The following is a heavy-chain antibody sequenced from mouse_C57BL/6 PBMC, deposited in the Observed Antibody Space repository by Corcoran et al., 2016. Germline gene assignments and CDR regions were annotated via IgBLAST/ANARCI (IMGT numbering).Heavy chain of an antibody. V-gene: IGHV1-19*01. CDR1: GYTFTDYY. CDR3: AMGTTPRYFDV. Sequence: EVQLQQSGPVLVKPGASVKMSCKASGYTFTDYYMNWVKQSHGKSLEWIGVINPYNGGTSYNQKFKGKATLTVDKSSSTAYMELNSLTSEDSAVYYCAMGTTPRYFDVWGTGTTVTVSS. CDR2: INPYNGGT. D-gene: IGHD2-13*01. J-gene: IGHJ1*03.